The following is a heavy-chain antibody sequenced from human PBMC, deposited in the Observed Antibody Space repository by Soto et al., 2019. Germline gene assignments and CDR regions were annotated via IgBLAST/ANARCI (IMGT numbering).Heavy chain of an antibody. V-gene: IGHV4-39*07. CDR3: ARGVGYYYYYGMDV. D-gene: IGHD1-26*01. Sequence: SETLSLTCTVSGDSISSDSHYWGWIRQPPGKGLEWIGNIYYRGSTYYNPSLQSRVTISVDTSKNQFSLKLNSVTAADTAVYYCARGVGYYYYYGMDVWGQGTTVTVSS. CDR1: GDSISSDSHY. J-gene: IGHJ6*02. CDR2: IYYRGST.